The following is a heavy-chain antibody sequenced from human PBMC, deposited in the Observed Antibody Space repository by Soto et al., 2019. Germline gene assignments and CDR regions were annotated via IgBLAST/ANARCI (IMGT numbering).Heavy chain of an antibody. Sequence: EVQLLGSGGGLVQPGGSLRLSCVGSGFTFRTYWMNWVRQAPGKGLEWVANINPDGNVGTYVDSVRGRFTTSRDNAKNSLYLQMNSLRADDTAVYVCAGWGGHDYNYWGQGIMVTVSS. CDR1: GFTFRTYW. CDR2: INPDGNVG. D-gene: IGHD4-4*01. CDR3: AGWGGHDYNY. J-gene: IGHJ4*02. V-gene: IGHV3-7*03.